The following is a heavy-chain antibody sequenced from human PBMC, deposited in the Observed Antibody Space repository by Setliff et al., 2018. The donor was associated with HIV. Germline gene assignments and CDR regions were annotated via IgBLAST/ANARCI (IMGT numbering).Heavy chain of an antibody. J-gene: IGHJ4*02. CDR2: ISGYNGNT. CDR1: GYTFTSFA. Sequence: ASVKVSCKASGYTFTSFAMSWVRQAPGQGLEWVAWISGYNGNTNYAQRFQGRVTVTTDPSTSTAYMELRSLRSDDTAVYFCARVGPFAFDSSGYAEFWGQGTPVTVSS. V-gene: IGHV1-18*01. D-gene: IGHD3-22*01. CDR3: ARVGPFAFDSSGYAEF.